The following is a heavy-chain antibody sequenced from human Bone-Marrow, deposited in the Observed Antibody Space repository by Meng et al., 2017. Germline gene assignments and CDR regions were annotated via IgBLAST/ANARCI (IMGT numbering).Heavy chain of an antibody. CDR3: ARGHRKGDY. Sequence: GESLKISCAASGFTFSSYEMNWVRQAPGKGLEWISYISSSGATIFYADSVKGRFTISRDNAQNSLYLQMSSLRAEDTAIYYCARGHRKGDYWGQGTLVTVSS. CDR1: GFTFSSYE. V-gene: IGHV3-48*03. CDR2: ISSSGATI. J-gene: IGHJ4*02.